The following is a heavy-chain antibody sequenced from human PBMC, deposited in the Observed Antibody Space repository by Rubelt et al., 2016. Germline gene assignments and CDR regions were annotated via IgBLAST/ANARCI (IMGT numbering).Heavy chain of an antibody. J-gene: IGHJ4*02. CDR2: IYYSGST. D-gene: IGHD3-10*01. V-gene: IGHV4-39*02. CDR3: ARGYGSGTYWFDY. CDR1: GGSISSSSYY. Sequence: QLQLQESGPGLVKPSETLSLTCTVSGGSISSSSYYWGWIRQPPGKGLEWIGSIYYSGSTYYNPSLKSRVTISVDTSKNHLSLRLISVTAADTAVYYCARGYGSGTYWFDYWGQGTLVTVSS.